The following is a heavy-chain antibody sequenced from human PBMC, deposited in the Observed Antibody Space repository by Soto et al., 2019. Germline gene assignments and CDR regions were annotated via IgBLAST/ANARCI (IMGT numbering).Heavy chain of an antibody. Sequence: SETLSLTCAVYGGSFSGYYWSWIRQPPGKGLEWIGEINHSGSTNYNPSLKSRVTISVDTSKNQFSLKLSSVTAADTAVYFCASLPGIAAAGTFVWFDPWGQGTLVTVSS. J-gene: IGHJ5*02. CDR1: GGSFSGYY. CDR3: ASLPGIAAAGTFVWFDP. D-gene: IGHD6-13*01. V-gene: IGHV4-34*01. CDR2: INHSGST.